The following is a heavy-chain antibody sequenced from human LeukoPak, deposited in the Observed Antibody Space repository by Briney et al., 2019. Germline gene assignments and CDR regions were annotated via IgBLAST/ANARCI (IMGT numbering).Heavy chain of an antibody. CDR1: GFTFDEYV. D-gene: IGHD3-10*01. CDR3: ARGGSRYFHD. Sequence: GGSLRLSCVASGFTFDEYVMHWVRQAPGKGLEWVSVIYDGGSTYYADSVKGRFTISRDNSKNTLYLQMNSLRAEDTAVYYCARGGSRYFHDWGQGTLVTVST. CDR2: IYDGGST. V-gene: IGHV3-66*01. J-gene: IGHJ4*02.